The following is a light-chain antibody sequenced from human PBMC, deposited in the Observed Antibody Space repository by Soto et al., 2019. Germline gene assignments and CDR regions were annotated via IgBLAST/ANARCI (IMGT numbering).Light chain of an antibody. Sequence: QSALTQPASVSGSPGQSITISCTGTSSDVGGYNYVSWYQHHPGKAPKLMIYEVSNRPSGVSNRFSGSKSANTASLTISGLQAEDEADYYCSSYTTSTTLVVFGGGTKVTVL. CDR1: SSDVGGYNY. V-gene: IGLV2-14*01. J-gene: IGLJ2*01. CDR2: EVS. CDR3: SSYTTSTTLVV.